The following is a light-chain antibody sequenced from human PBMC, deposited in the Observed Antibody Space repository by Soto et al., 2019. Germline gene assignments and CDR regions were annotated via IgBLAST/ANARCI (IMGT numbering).Light chain of an antibody. V-gene: IGKV3-20*01. CDR3: QHYSSSPLSWT. J-gene: IGKJ1*01. CDR2: GAS. CDR1: QSINIKY. Sequence: IVLTQSPGTLSLSPADRATLSCRASQSINIKYLAWYQQKPGQAPRLLIYGASSRATGIPDRFRGSGSGTDFTLTISRLEPEDFAVYYCQHYSSSPLSWTFGQGTKVELK.